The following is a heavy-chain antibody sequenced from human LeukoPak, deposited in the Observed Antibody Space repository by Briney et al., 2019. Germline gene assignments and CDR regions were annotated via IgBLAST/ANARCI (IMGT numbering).Heavy chain of an antibody. CDR2: IYYSGST. CDR3: AREGAIRYFDWLSSLVDY. V-gene: IGHV4-30-4*01. Sequence: PSQTLSLTCTVSGGSISSGDYYWSWIRQPPGKGLEWIGYIYYSGSTYYNPSLKSRVTISVDTSKNQFSLKLSSVTAADTAVYYCAREGAIRYFDWLSSLVDYWGQGTLVTVSS. J-gene: IGHJ4*02. CDR1: GGSISSGDYY. D-gene: IGHD3-9*01.